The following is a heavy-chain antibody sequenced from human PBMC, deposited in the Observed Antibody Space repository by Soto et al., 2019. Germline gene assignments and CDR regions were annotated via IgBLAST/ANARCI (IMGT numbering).Heavy chain of an antibody. Sequence: GGSLRLSCAAAGFTFSSYGIHWVRQAPGKGLEWVAVISHDGSKTNYADSVKGRFTISRDNSKDTVYLQMNSLRAEDTAVYYCAREGRPWGQGTLVTVSS. D-gene: IGHD2-15*01. CDR2: ISHDGSKT. CDR3: AREGRP. J-gene: IGHJ5*02. V-gene: IGHV3-30*03. CDR1: GFTFSSYG.